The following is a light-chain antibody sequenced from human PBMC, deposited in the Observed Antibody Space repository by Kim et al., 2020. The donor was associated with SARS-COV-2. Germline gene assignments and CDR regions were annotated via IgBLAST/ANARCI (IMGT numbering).Light chain of an antibody. V-gene: IGKV3-11*01. CDR3: QQRSNWPLTWT. CDR2: DAS. Sequence: EIVLTQSPATLSLSPGERATLSYRASQGISTFLAWYQHKPGQPPRLLIYDASNRASGIPARFSGSGSGTDFTLTITSLDPEDFAVYYCQQRSNWPLTWTFGQGTKVDIK. CDR1: QGISTF. J-gene: IGKJ1*01.